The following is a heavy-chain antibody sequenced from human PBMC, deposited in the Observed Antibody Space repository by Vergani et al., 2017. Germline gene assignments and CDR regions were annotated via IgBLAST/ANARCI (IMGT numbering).Heavy chain of an antibody. Sequence: QVQLVESGGGVVQPGRSLRLSCAASGFTFSSYGMHWVRQAPGKGLEWVAVISYDGSNKYYADSVKGRFTISRDNSKNTLYLQMNSLRAEDTAVYYCARDGDILTGYSIGLFDYWGQGTLVTVSS. V-gene: IGHV3-30*03. CDR1: GFTFSSYG. J-gene: IGHJ4*02. D-gene: IGHD3-9*01. CDR2: ISYDGSNK. CDR3: ARDGDILTGYSIGLFDY.